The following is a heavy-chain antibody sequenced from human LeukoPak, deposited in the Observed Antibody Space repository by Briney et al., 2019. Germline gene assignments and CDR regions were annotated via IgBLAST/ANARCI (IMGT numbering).Heavy chain of an antibody. CDR1: GFTFISYS. CDR3: AREDYFLDFDY. D-gene: IGHD2/OR15-2a*01. V-gene: IGHV3-48*01. CDR2: ISSSSSTI. J-gene: IGHJ4*02. Sequence: PGGSLRLSCAASGFTFISYSMNWVRQAPGKGLEWVSYISSSSSTIYYADSVKGRFTISRDNAKNSLYLQMNSLRAEDTAVYYCAREDYFLDFDYWGQGTLVTVSS.